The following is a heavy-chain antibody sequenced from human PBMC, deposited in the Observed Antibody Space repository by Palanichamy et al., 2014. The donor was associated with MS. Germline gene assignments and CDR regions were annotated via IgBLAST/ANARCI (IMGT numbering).Heavy chain of an antibody. D-gene: IGHD3-22*01. CDR1: GGSISDSSYY. CDR3: ARHVSYSDSILYFQY. J-gene: IGHJ1*01. Sequence: QLQLQESGPGLVKPSETLSLTCTVSGGSISDSSYYWGWIRQPPGKGLEWIGSIYYSGSTYYNLSLKSRVTISVDTSKHQFSLRLSSVTAADTAVFYCARHVSYSDSILYFQYWGQGTLVTVSS. CDR2: IYYSGST. V-gene: IGHV4-39*01.